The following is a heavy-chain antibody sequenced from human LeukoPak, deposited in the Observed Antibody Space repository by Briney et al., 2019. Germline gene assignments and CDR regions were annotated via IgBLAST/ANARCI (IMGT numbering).Heavy chain of an antibody. V-gene: IGHV3-48*03. CDR2: ISSSGSTI. CDR1: GFTFSRHA. Sequence: PGGSLRLSCAVSGFTFSRHAMGWVRQAPGKGLEWVSYISSSGSTIYYADSVKGRFTISRDNAKNSLYLQMNSLRAEDTAVYYCASETYYYDSSGLIELPDAFDIWGQGTMVTVSS. CDR3: ASETYYYDSSGLIELPDAFDI. J-gene: IGHJ3*02. D-gene: IGHD3-22*01.